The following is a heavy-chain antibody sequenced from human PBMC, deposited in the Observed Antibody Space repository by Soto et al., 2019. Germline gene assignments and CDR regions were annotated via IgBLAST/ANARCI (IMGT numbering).Heavy chain of an antibody. J-gene: IGHJ6*03. Sequence: QVQLQQWGAGLLKPSETLSLTCAVYGGSFSGYYWSWIRQPPGKGLEWSGEINHSGSTNYNPSLKSRVTISVDTSKNQFSLKLSSVTAADTAVYYCARNIYGSGSYYFGGTRRGQGYYMDVWGKGTTVTVSS. CDR3: ARNIYGSGSYYFGGTRRGQGYYMDV. V-gene: IGHV4-34*01. CDR2: INHSGST. CDR1: GGSFSGYY. D-gene: IGHD3-10*01.